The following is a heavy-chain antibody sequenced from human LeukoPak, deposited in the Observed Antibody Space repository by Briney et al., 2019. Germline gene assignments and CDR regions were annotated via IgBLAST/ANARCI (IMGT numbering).Heavy chain of an antibody. D-gene: IGHD3-22*01. J-gene: IGHJ4*02. CDR2: IYHSGST. CDR1: GGSISSSNW. V-gene: IGHV4-4*02. Sequence: SETLSLTCAVSGGSISSSNWWSWVRQPPGKGLEWIGEIYHSGSTNYNPSLKSRVTISVDRSKNQLSLNLSSVTAADTAVYHCARHRAPQYYYDSSGYYFDYWGRGTLVTVSS. CDR3: ARHRAPQYYYDSSGYYFDY.